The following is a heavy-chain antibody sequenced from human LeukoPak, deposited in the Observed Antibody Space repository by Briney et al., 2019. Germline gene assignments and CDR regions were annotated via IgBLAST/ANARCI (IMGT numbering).Heavy chain of an antibody. J-gene: IGHJ4*02. CDR1: GGSISPNY. V-gene: IGHV4-59*08. CDR2: IYYTGNT. D-gene: IGHD6-19*01. CDR3: AQTTGWPGFDY. Sequence: KPSETLSLTCTVSGGSISPNYWSWIRQPPGRGLEWIGYIYYTGNTNYNPSLKSRVTMSVDTSKNQFSLKLTSLTAADTAIYYCAQTTGWPGFDYRGQGALVTVSS.